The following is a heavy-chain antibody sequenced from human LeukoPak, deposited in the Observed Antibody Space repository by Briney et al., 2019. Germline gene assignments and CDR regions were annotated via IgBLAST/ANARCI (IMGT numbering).Heavy chain of an antibody. J-gene: IGHJ5*02. Sequence: GESLKISCKGSGYSFTSYWIGWVRQMPGKGLKWMGIIYPGDSDARYQGQVTISADKSISTAYLQFSSLKASDTAMYYCARLPYCGGDCYPNWFDPWGQGTLVTVSS. CDR1: GYSFTSYW. D-gene: IGHD2-21*02. CDR2: IYPGDSDA. V-gene: IGHV5-51*01. CDR3: ARLPYCGGDCYPNWFDP.